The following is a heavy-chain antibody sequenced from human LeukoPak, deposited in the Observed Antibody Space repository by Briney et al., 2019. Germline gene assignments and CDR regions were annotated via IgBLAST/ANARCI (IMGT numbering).Heavy chain of an antibody. Sequence: GGSLRLSCAASGFTFSSYGMHWVRQAPGKGLEWVAVISYDGSNKYYADSVKGRFTISRDNSKNTLYLQMNSLRAEDTAVYYCAKDREGYSAFDYWGQGTLVTVSS. D-gene: IGHD5-12*01. V-gene: IGHV3-30*18. CDR3: AKDREGYSAFDY. CDR1: GFTFSSYG. J-gene: IGHJ4*02. CDR2: ISYDGSNK.